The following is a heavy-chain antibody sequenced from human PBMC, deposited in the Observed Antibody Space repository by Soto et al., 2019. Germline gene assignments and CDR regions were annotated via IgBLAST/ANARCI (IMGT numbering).Heavy chain of an antibody. V-gene: IGHV4-59*01. CDR1: GGSISSYY. CDR2: IYYSGST. CDR3: ARGNTGTTVFDY. J-gene: IGHJ4*02. Sequence: ETLSLTFTVSGGSISSYYWSWIRQPPGKGLEWIGYIYYSGSTNYNPSLKSRVTISVDTSKNQFSLKLSSVTAADTAVYYCARGNTGTTVFDYWGQGTLVTVSS. D-gene: IGHD1-7*01.